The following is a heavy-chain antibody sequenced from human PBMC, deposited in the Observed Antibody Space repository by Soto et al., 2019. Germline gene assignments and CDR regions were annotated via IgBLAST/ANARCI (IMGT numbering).Heavy chain of an antibody. D-gene: IGHD4-4*01. V-gene: IGHV4-61*01. Sequence: PSWTLELSCTVSGGSVSTASYDWTLIRQPPVMGLVWIAFFFFSGSTNYNPSLKNRVTMSVYTSKDQFSLRLSSVTVADTAVYYCASAQYSHYSFDYWGHGTLVTVFS. CDR3: ASAQYSHYSFDY. CDR1: GGSVSTASYD. J-gene: IGHJ4*01. CDR2: FFFSGST.